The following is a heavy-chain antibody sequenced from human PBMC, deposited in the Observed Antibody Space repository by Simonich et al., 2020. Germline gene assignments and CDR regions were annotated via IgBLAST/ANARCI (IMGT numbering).Heavy chain of an antibody. V-gene: IGHV1-69*09. CDR3: ARGGLADRRIVYYYYMDV. CDR2: LIPTLGIA. J-gene: IGHJ6*03. D-gene: IGHD2-15*01. Sequence: QVQLVQSGAEVKKPGSSVKVSCKASGGTFSSYAISWVRQPPGKGHEWMGGLIPTLGIANYAKKFQGSITITADKSTSTAYMELSSLRSEDTAVYYCARGGLADRRIVYYYYMDVWGKGTTVTVSS. CDR1: GGTFSSYA.